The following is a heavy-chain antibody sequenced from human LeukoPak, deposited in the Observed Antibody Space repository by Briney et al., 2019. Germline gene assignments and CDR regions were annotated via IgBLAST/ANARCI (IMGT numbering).Heavy chain of an antibody. V-gene: IGHV1-18*01. J-gene: IGHJ4*02. CDR1: DYNLSNYG. CDR2: ISPSSGNT. CDR3: ARYGGTNRSFDY. Sequence: AAVNVSIKASDYNLSNYGITWVRQPYITGLKWMGWISPSSGNTNYVQNLQGRVSMTTDTSTSTVYMELRSLRSDDTAVYYCARYGGTNRSFDYWGPGTLVSVSS. D-gene: IGHD1-14*01.